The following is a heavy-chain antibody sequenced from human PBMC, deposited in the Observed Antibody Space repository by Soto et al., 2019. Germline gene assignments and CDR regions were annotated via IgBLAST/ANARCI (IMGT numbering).Heavy chain of an antibody. D-gene: IGHD6-13*01. V-gene: IGHV4-59*01. CDR3: AREEGIAAAGNYYYYGMDV. CDR1: GGSISSYY. CDR2: IYYSGST. Sequence: SETLSLTCTVSGGSISSYYWSWIRQPPGKGLEWIGYIYYSGSTNYNPSLKSRVTISVDTSKNQFSLKLSSVTAADTAVYYCAREEGIAAAGNYYYYGMDVWGQATTVTVYS. J-gene: IGHJ6*02.